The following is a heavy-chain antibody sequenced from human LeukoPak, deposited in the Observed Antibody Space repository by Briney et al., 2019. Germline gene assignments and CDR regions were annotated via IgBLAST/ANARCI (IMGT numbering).Heavy chain of an antibody. V-gene: IGHV4-59*12. D-gene: IGHD3-9*01. CDR3: ARAIRYFGYYYYYMDV. CDR1: GGSISSYY. J-gene: IGHJ6*03. CDR2: IYYSGST. Sequence: PSETLSLTCTVSGGSISSYYWSWIRQPPGKGLEWIGYIYYSGSTNYNPSLKSRVTISVDTSKNQFSLKLSSVTAADTAVYYCARAIRYFGYYYYYMDVWGKGTTVTISS.